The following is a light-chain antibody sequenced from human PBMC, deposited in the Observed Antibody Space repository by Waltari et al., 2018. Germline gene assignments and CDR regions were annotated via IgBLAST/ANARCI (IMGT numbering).Light chain of an antibody. Sequence: EIVLTQSPGTLSLSPGERATFSCRDSHRVSRTLAWYQQKPGQAPRLLIYGASTRATGIPERFSGGGSGTDFSLTISRLEPEDFAVYYCQHYVSLPATFGQGTKVEIK. CDR3: QHYVSLPAT. V-gene: IGKV3-20*01. J-gene: IGKJ1*01. CDR2: GAS. CDR1: HRVSRT.